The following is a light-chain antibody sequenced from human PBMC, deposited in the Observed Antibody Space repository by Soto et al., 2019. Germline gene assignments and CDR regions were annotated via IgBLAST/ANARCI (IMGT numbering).Light chain of an antibody. V-gene: IGKV3-15*01. J-gene: IGKJ1*01. CDR2: GAS. CDR3: QQYNSYLWT. CDR1: QSVSSN. Sequence: EIVMTQSPATLSVSPGDRATLSCRANQSVSSNLAWYQQKPGQAPRLLIYGASTRATGIPARFSGSGSGTDFTLTISNLQPDDFATYYCQQYNSYLWTFGQGTKVDIK.